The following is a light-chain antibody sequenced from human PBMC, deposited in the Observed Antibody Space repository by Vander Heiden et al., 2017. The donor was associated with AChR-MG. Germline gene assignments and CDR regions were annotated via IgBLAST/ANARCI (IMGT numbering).Light chain of an antibody. Sequence: QSALTQPRSVSGSPGQSVTIPCTGTRSDVGAYNYVHWYQQHPGKAPKLMIYDVSKRPSGVPDRFSGSKSGNTASLTISGLQAEDEADYYCYSYAGTFGTGTKLTVL. CDR2: DVS. V-gene: IGLV2-11*01. CDR1: RSDVGAYNY. J-gene: IGLJ1*01. CDR3: YSYAGT.